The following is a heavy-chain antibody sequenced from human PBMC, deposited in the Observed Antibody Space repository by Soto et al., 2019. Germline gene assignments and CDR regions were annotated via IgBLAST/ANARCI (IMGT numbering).Heavy chain of an antibody. CDR2: MNPNSGNT. V-gene: IGHV1-8*02. D-gene: IGHD4-17*01. CDR3: ARTLHGDHVDY. J-gene: IGHJ4*02. Sequence: ASVKVSCKASGYTFTGYYMHWVRQAPGQGLEWMGWMNPNSGNTSYAQKFQGWVTMTRNTSISTAYMELSSLRSEDTAVYYCARTLHGDHVDYWGQGTLVTVSS. CDR1: GYTFTGYY.